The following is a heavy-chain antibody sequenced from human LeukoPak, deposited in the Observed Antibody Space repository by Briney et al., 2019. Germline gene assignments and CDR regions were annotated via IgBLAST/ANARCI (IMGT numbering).Heavy chain of an antibody. J-gene: IGHJ4*02. V-gene: IGHV3-48*01. Sequence: SCAASGFTFSSYSMNWVRQAPGKGLEWVSYISSSSSTIYYADSVKGRFTISRDNAKNSLYLQMNSLRAEDTAVYYCARVLHKRNYDSTTYYGYWGQGTLVTVSS. CDR2: ISSSSSTI. CDR1: GFTFSSYS. CDR3: ARVLHKRNYDSTTYYGY. D-gene: IGHD3-22*01.